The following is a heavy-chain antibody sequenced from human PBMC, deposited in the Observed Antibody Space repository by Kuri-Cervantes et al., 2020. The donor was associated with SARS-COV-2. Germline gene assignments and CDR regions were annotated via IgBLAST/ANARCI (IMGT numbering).Heavy chain of an antibody. CDR2: IKPDGSEK. J-gene: IGHJ3*01. Sequence: GESLKISCAASGFTFSSYSMNWVRQAPGKGLEWVANIKPDGSEKNYVDSVKGRFTISRGNAKNSLYLQTNSLRVEDTAVYYCAKSGRQYDVWGQGTMVTVSS. CDR3: AKSGRQYDV. V-gene: IGHV3-7*01. CDR1: GFTFSSYS. D-gene: IGHD3-10*01.